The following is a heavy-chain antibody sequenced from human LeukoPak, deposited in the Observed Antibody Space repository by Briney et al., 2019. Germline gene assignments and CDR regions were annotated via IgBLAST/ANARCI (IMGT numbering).Heavy chain of an antibody. J-gene: IGHJ6*03. Sequence: GGSLRLSCAGSGFTFSSYWMNWVRQAPGKGLEWVASINQDGREKYYVDAVKGRFTISRDNAKNSLYLQMNSLRAEDTAVYYCARGAVRGVMGYYYMDVWGKGTTVTVSS. D-gene: IGHD3-10*01. V-gene: IGHV3-7*01. CDR2: INQDGREK. CDR3: ARGAVRGVMGYYYMDV. CDR1: GFTFSSYW.